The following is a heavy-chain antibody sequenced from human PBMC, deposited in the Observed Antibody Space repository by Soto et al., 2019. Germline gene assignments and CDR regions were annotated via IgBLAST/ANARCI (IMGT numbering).Heavy chain of an antibody. CDR3: ARDKFTTVTTLCHY. V-gene: IGHV1-18*01. D-gene: IGHD4-17*01. CDR1: GYTFTSYG. Sequence: AGLTVSCRASGYTFTSYGISRVRRAPGQGLEWMGWISAYNGNTNYAQKLQGRVTMTTDTSTSTAYMELRSLRSDDTAVYYCARDKFTTVTTLCHYWGQGTLVTVSS. CDR2: ISAYNGNT. J-gene: IGHJ4*02.